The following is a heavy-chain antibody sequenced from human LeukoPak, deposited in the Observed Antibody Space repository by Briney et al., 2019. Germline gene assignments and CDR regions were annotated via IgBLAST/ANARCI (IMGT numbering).Heavy chain of an antibody. Sequence: PSETLSLTCTVSGGSISSYYWSWIRQPPGKGLEWIGYIYYSGSTNYNPSLKSRVTISVDTSKNQFSLKLSSVTAADTAVNYCASFSPHPYYYDSSGYLNWGQGTLVTVSS. CDR3: ASFSPHPYYYDSSGYLN. D-gene: IGHD3-22*01. J-gene: IGHJ4*02. CDR2: IYYSGST. CDR1: GGSISSYY. V-gene: IGHV4-59*08.